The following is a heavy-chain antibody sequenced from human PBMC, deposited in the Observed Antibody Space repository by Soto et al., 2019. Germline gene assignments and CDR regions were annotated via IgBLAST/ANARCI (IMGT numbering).Heavy chain of an antibody. D-gene: IGHD2-15*01. Sequence: QVQLVQSGSEVKKPGASVKVSCQASGYTCTNYGVRWVRQPPGQGLEWMGWINAYTGNTNHVQNFQGRDTITTDTTTNTVYMELWILRSDDTAVYYCSRCYCSVGSCHSCFHFDLWGRGVLVTVSS. V-gene: IGHV1-18*01. J-gene: IGHJ2*01. CDR1: GYTCTNYG. CDR2: INAYTGNT. CDR3: SRCYCSVGSCHSCFHFDL.